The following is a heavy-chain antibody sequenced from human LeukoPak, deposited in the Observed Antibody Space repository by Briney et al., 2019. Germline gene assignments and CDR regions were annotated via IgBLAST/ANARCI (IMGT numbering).Heavy chain of an antibody. V-gene: IGHV4-34*01. CDR2: INHSGST. CDR1: GGSFSGYY. CDR3: ARVYCTNGVCYTSAFDY. Sequence: SETLSLTCAVYGGSFSGYYWSWIRQPPGKGLEWIGEINHSGSTNYNPSLKSRVTISVDTSKNQFSPKLSSVTAADTAVYYCARVYCTNGVCYTSAFDYWGQGTLVTVSS. D-gene: IGHD2-8*01. J-gene: IGHJ4*02.